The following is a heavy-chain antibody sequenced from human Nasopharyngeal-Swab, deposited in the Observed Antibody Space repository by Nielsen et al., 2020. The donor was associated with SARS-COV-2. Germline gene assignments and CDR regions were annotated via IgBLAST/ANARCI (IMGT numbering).Heavy chain of an antibody. Sequence: WIRQPPGKGLEWIGEIYHSGSTNYNPSLKSRVTISVDKSKNQFSLKLSSVTAADTAVYYCARANPEPSTSSGWYGRLVHYFDYWGQGTLVTSPQ. CDR2: IYHSGST. D-gene: IGHD6-19*01. J-gene: IGHJ4*02. V-gene: IGHV4-4*02. CDR3: ARANPEPSTSSGWYGRLVHYFDY.